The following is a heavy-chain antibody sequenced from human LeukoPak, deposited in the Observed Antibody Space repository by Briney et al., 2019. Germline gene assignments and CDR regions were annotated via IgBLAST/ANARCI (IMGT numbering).Heavy chain of an antibody. D-gene: IGHD6-13*01. CDR2: INPNSGGT. Sequence: ASVKVSCKASGYTFTGYYMHWVRQAPGQGLEWMGWINPNSGGTNYAQKFQGRVTMTRDTSISTAYMELSRLRSDDTAVYYCAREEHPPGIAAAGTDYWGQGTLVTVSS. CDR3: AREEHPPGIAAAGTDY. J-gene: IGHJ4*02. V-gene: IGHV1-2*02. CDR1: GYTFTGYY.